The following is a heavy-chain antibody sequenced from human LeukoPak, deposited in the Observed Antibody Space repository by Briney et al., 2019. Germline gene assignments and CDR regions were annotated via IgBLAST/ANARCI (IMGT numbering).Heavy chain of an antibody. J-gene: IGHJ4*02. V-gene: IGHV3-11*04. CDR3: ARDHTDTAMVRANYYFDY. CDR2: ISSSGSTI. D-gene: IGHD5-18*01. Sequence: GGSLRLSCAASGFTFSDYYMSWIRQAPGKGLEWVSYISSSGSTIYYADSVKGRFTISRDNAKNSLYLQMNSLRAEDTAVYYSARDHTDTAMVRANYYFDYWGQGTLVTVSS. CDR1: GFTFSDYY.